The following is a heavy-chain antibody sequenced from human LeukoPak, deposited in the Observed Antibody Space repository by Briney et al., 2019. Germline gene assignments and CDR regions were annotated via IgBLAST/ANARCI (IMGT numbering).Heavy chain of an antibody. Sequence: PGGSLRLSCAASGFTFSSYDMHWVRQATGKGLEWVSAIGTAGDTYYPGSVKGRFTISRENAKNSLYLQMNSLGAGDTAVYYCARGPLASVAAAGTPLFDYWGQGTLVTVSS. CDR3: ARGPLASVAAAGTPLFDY. CDR2: IGTAGDT. V-gene: IGHV3-13*01. J-gene: IGHJ4*02. CDR1: GFTFSSYD. D-gene: IGHD6-13*01.